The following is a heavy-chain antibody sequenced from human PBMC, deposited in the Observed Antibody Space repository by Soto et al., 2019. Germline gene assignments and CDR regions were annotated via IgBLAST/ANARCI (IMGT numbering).Heavy chain of an antibody. CDR3: ARILGYCSGGSCDY. CDR2: INAGNGNT. CDR1: GYTFTSYY. Sequence: ASVKFPCAASGYTFTSYYMHWVRQAPGQRLEWMGWINAGNGNTKYSQKFQGRVTITRDTSASTAYMELSSLRSEDTAVYYCARILGYCSGGSCDYWGQGTLVTVSS. D-gene: IGHD2-15*01. J-gene: IGHJ4*02. V-gene: IGHV1-3*01.